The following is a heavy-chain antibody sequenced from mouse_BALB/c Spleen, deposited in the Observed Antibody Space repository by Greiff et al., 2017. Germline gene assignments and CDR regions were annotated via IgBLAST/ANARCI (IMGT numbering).Heavy chain of an antibody. Sequence: EVQGVESGGGLVKPGGSLKLSCAASGFTFSDYYMYWVRQTPEKRLEWVATISDGGSYTYYPDSVKGRFTISRDNAKNNLYLQMSSLKSEDTAMYYCARELGRSYFDYWGQGTTLTVSS. D-gene: IGHD4-1*01. CDR1: GFTFSDYY. J-gene: IGHJ2*01. CDR2: ISDGGSYT. CDR3: ARELGRSYFDY. V-gene: IGHV5-4*02.